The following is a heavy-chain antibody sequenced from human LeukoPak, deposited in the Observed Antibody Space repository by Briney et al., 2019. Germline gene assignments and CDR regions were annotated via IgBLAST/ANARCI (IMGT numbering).Heavy chain of an antibody. V-gene: IGHV3-7*01. Sequence: PGGSLRLSCAASGFTFSSYWMSWVRQAPGKGLEWVANIKQDGSEKYYVDSVKGRFTISRDNAKNSLYLQMNSLRAEDTAVYYCARVQVDFWSGYAFDYWGQGTLVTVSS. CDR2: IKQDGSEK. CDR3: ARVQVDFWSGYAFDY. D-gene: IGHD3-3*01. J-gene: IGHJ4*02. CDR1: GFTFSSYW.